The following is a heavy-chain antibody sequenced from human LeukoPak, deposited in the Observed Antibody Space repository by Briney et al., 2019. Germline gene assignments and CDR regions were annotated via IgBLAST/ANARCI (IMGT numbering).Heavy chain of an antibody. J-gene: IGHJ3*02. CDR1: GGSISSYY. Sequence: PSETLSLTCTVSGGSISSYYWSWIRQPAGKGLEWLGRIYTSGSTNYNPSLKSRVTMSVDTTKNQFSLKLSSVTAADTAVYYCARGSGFVAGTRVYASNNDAFDIWGQGTMVTVSS. D-gene: IGHD1-7*01. CDR3: ARGSGFVAGTRVYASNNDAFDI. CDR2: IYTSGST. V-gene: IGHV4-4*07.